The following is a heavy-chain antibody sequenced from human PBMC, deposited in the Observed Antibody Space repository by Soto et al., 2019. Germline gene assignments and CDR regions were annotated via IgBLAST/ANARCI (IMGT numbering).Heavy chain of an antibody. Sequence: ASVKVSCKASGYTFTSYAMHWVRQAPGQRLEWMGWINAGNGNTKYSQKFQDRVTFTRDTSASTAYMKLSSLRSEDTAVYYCARELGYCTSTSCSDYYYYYMDVWGKGTTVTVSS. CDR2: INAGNGNT. D-gene: IGHD2-2*01. CDR3: ARELGYCTSTSCSDYYYYYMDV. V-gene: IGHV1-3*01. CDR1: GYTFTSYA. J-gene: IGHJ6*03.